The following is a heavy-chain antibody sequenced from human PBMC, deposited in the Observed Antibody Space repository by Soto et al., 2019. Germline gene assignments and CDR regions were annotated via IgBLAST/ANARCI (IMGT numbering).Heavy chain of an antibody. V-gene: IGHV4-4*07. Sequence: SERLSLAWTVAVGSIGRYYWVWIRQPAGKGLEWIGRIYTSGSTNYNPSLKSRVTMSVDTSKNQFSLKLSSVTAADTAVYYCARGNYDSFFNWGQGTLVTVSS. CDR2: IYTSGST. CDR1: VGSIGRYY. CDR3: ARGNYDSFFN. J-gene: IGHJ4*02. D-gene: IGHD3-22*01.